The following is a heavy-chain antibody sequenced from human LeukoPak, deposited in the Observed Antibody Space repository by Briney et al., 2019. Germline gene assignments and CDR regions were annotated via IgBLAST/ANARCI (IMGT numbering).Heavy chain of an antibody. D-gene: IGHD4-17*01. CDR1: GYRFINYW. CDR3: ARDGDYGVHFDY. Sequence: GESLKISCKGSGYRFINYWIGWVRQRPGKGLEWMGIIYPGDSDTRYSPSFQGQVTISADKSISTAYLQWSSLKASDTAMYFCARDGDYGVHFDYWGQGTLVTVSS. J-gene: IGHJ4*02. CDR2: IYPGDSDT. V-gene: IGHV5-51*01.